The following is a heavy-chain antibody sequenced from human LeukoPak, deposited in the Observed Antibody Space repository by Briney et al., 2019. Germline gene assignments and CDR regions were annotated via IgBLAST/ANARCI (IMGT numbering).Heavy chain of an antibody. D-gene: IGHD2-21*02. CDR3: ARVGQETAGLPTDGFDI. CDR1: GYTFTGYY. CDR2: INSNSGDT. Sequence: GASVQVSCKASGYTFTGYYMHWVRQAPGQGREWMGWINSNSGDTNYAQKFQGRVTMTRDTSISTAYMERSRLRSDDTAVYYCARVGQETAGLPTDGFDIWGQGTMVPVS. J-gene: IGHJ3*02. V-gene: IGHV1-2*02.